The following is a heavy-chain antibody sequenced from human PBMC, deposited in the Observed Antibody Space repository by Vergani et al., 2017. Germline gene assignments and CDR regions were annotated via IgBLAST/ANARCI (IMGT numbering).Heavy chain of an antibody. Sequence: QMHLVESGGGVVQPGRSLRLSCVVSGFTSSYYGMHWVRQAPGKGLEWVAVILYDGTQKYYADSVKGRFTISRDNSKSTLYLQMNSLRTEDTATYYCAKHFRGWGIDYWGQGTQVIVSS. CDR3: AKHFRGWGIDY. CDR1: GFTSSYYG. CDR2: ILYDGTQK. V-gene: IGHV3-30*18. J-gene: IGHJ4*02. D-gene: IGHD3-16*01.